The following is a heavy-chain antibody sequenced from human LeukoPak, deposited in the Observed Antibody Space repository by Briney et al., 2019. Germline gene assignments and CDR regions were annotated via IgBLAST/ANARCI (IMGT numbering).Heavy chain of an antibody. D-gene: IGHD2-21*02. J-gene: IGHJ3*02. CDR2: INPNGGGT. CDR3: ARGKDDIAVVTAIRDTKIDAFDI. V-gene: IGHV1-46*01. CDR1: GFTFTTHY. Sequence: ASVKVSCKASGFTFTTHYMHWVRQAPGQGLEWMGIINPNGGGTSYAQKLQGRVTMTTDTSTSTAYMELRSLRSDDTAVYYCARGKDDIAVVTAIRDTKIDAFDIWGQGTMVTVSS.